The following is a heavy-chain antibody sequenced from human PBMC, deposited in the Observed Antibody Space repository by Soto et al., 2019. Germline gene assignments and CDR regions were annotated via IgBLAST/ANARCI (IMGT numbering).Heavy chain of an antibody. J-gene: IGHJ6*03. CDR3: AKDCGGIQLWPGTYYYYYMDV. CDR2: ISGSGGST. D-gene: IGHD5-18*01. CDR1: GFTFSSYS. Sequence: GGSLRLSCAASGFTFSSYSMSWVRQAPGKGLEWVSAISGSGGSTYYADSVKGRFTISRDNSKNTLYLQMNSLRAEDTAVYYCAKDCGGIQLWPGTYYYYYMDVWGKGTTVTVSS. V-gene: IGHV3-23*01.